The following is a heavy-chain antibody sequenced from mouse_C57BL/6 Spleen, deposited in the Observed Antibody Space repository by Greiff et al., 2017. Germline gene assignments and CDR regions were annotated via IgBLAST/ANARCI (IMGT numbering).Heavy chain of an antibody. CDR2: IDPSDSDT. CDR3: ARGRETGHYFDY. Sequence: VQLQQPGAELVMPGASVKLSCKASGYTFTSYWMHWVKQRPGQGLEWIGEIDPSDSDTNYNQKFQGKSTLTVDKSSSTADMQLSSLTSEDSAVYYCARGRETGHYFDYWGQGTTLTVSS. J-gene: IGHJ2*01. D-gene: IGHD4-1*01. V-gene: IGHV1-69*01. CDR1: GYTFTSYW.